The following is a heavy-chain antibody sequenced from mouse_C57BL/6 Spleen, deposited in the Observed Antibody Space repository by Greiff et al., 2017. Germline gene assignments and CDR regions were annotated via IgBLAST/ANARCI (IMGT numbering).Heavy chain of an antibody. CDR3: ARDYYGDYYAMDY. CDR2: IYPGDGDT. Sequence: VQLQQSGAELVKPGASVKMSCKASGYAFSSSWMHWVKQRPGKGLEWIGRIYPGDGDTNYNGKFKGKATLTADKSSSTAYMQLSSLTSEDSAVYFCARDYYGDYYAMDYWGQGTSVTVSS. V-gene: IGHV1-82*01. J-gene: IGHJ4*01. D-gene: IGHD2-13*01. CDR1: GYAFSSSW.